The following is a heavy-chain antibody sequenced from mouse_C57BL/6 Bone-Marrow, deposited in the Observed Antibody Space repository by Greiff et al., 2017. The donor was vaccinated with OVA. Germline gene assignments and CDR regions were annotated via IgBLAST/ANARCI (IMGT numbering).Heavy chain of an antibody. CDR2: IHPNSGGT. V-gene: IGHV1-64*01. CDR1: GYTFNGYW. CDR3: ARDSFAC. J-gene: IGHJ3*01. Sequence: VQLQQPGAELVKPGASVKLSCKASGYTFNGYWMHWVKQRPEQGLEWIGRIHPNSGGTNYNEKFKSKATLTVDKSSSTAYMQLSSLTSEDSAVYYCARDSFACWGQGTLVTVSA.